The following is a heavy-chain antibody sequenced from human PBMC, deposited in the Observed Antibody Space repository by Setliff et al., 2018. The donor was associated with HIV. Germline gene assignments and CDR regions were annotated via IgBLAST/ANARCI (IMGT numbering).Heavy chain of an antibody. D-gene: IGHD6-13*01. CDR2: IYYSGST. CDR1: GGSISSSSYY. V-gene: IGHV4-39*01. Sequence: SETLSLTCTVSGGSISSSSYYWGWIRQPPGKGLEWIGSIYYSGSTYYNPSLKSRVTISVDTSKNQFSLKLSSVTAADTAVYHCARHSEYSSSWYYFDYWGQGTLVTVSS. J-gene: IGHJ4*02. CDR3: ARHSEYSSSWYYFDY.